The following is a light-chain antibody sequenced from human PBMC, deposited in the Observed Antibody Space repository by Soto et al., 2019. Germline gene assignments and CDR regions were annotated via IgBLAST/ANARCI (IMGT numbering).Light chain of an antibody. CDR1: QSVSSY. CDR2: DAS. CDR3: QQRSNWR. V-gene: IGKV3-11*01. Sequence: EIVLTQSPATLSLSPGERATLSCRASQSVSSYLAWYQQKPGQAPRLLIYDASNRATGIPARFSGSGSGTDFTLPISSLEPEDFAVYYCQQRSNWRFGQGTKLEIK. J-gene: IGKJ2*03.